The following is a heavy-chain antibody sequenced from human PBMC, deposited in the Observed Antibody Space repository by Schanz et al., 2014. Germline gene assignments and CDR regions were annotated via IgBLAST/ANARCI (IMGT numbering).Heavy chain of an antibody. CDR1: GGTFSRLT. Sequence: QVQLEQSGADVKKPGSSVRVSCKASGGTFSRLTFSWVRQAPGQGLEWMGRIIPVLAIADYAQKFQGRVTMTTDTSANTAYMELRSLRSDDTAHYYCVRVPSRDVSFDLWGRGILLNVSS. V-gene: IGHV1-69*02. J-gene: IGHJ2*01. D-gene: IGHD3-16*01. CDR3: VRVPSRDVSFDL. CDR2: IIPVLAIA.